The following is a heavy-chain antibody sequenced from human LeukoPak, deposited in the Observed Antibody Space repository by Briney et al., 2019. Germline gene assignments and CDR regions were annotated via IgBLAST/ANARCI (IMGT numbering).Heavy chain of an antibody. D-gene: IGHD1-26*01. CDR3: AKSEWELLGYFEY. CDR1: GFTFRSYG. V-gene: IGHV3-30*18. Sequence: GGSLRLSCAASGFTFRSYGMHWVRKAPGKGLEWVAVISYDGSNKHYADSVKGRFTISRDNSKNTLCLQMNSLRAEDTAVYYCAKSEWELLGYFEYWGQGTLVTVSS. J-gene: IGHJ4*02. CDR2: ISYDGSNK.